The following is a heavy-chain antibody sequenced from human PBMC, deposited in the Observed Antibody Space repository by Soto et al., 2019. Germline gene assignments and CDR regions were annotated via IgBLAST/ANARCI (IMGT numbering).Heavy chain of an antibody. V-gene: IGHV3-23*01. Sequence: EVQLLESGGGLIQPGGSLRLSCAASGFTFSRHAMSWVRQAPGKGLEWVSVMSGSGGSTYYADSVTGRFTISRDNSKNTLYLQMHSLRAEDTAVYYCAKGYREYSSSWFDYWGQGTLVTVSS. CDR1: GFTFSRHA. CDR3: AKGYREYSSSWFDY. CDR2: MSGSGGST. J-gene: IGHJ4*02. D-gene: IGHD6-13*01.